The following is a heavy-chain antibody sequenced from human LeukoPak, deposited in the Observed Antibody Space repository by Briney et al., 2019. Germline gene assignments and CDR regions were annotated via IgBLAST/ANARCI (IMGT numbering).Heavy chain of an antibody. CDR2: ISAYNGNT. Sequence: ASVKVSCKASGYTFTSYDINWVRQATGQGLEWMGWISAYNGNTNYAQKLQGRVTMTTDTSTSTAYMELRSLRSDDTAVYYCARGSRSGWYFWFDPWGQGTLVTVSS. J-gene: IGHJ5*02. CDR3: ARGSRSGWYFWFDP. D-gene: IGHD6-19*01. V-gene: IGHV1-18*01. CDR1: GYTFTSYD.